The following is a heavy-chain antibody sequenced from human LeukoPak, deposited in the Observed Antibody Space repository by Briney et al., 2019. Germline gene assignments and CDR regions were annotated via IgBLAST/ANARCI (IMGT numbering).Heavy chain of an antibody. J-gene: IGHJ6*03. Sequence: ASVKVSCKASGYTFTGYYMHWVRQAPGQGLEWMGWINPNSGGTNYAQKFQGRVTMTRDTSISTAYMELSRLRSDDTAVYYCARGNGYSYGYERGLYYYYYMDVWGKGTTVTVSS. CDR1: GYTFTGYY. CDR3: ARGNGYSYGYERGLYYYYYMDV. D-gene: IGHD5-18*01. V-gene: IGHV1-2*02. CDR2: INPNSGGT.